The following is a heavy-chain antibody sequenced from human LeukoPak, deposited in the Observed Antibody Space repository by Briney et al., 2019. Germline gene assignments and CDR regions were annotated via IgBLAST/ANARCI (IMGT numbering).Heavy chain of an antibody. CDR1: GFTFNNYA. V-gene: IGHV3-23*01. CDR3: AKQQAPG. D-gene: IGHD6-13*01. Sequence: GGSLRLSCVASGFTFNNYAMSWVRQAPGKGLEWVSAVSGSGDLTYYADSVRGRFTVSRDNSRNTVYLQMNSLKAEDTAVHYCAKQQAPGWGQGTLVTV. J-gene: IGHJ4*02. CDR2: VSGSGDLT.